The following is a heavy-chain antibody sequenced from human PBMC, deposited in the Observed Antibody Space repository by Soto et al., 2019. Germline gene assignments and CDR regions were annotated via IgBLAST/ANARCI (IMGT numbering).Heavy chain of an antibody. J-gene: IGHJ5*02. CDR2: ITFSGVT. D-gene: IGHD3-9*01. CDR3: ARKLEASIRRVEWFSYKWFDP. V-gene: IGHV4-34*01. Sequence: PWETLSLTCDVHGDSLSGYAWSWIRQPPGKGLEWIGEITFSGVTNYHPSLKSRVSMSVDTSKNRISLNVSSVTAADTALYFCARKLEASIRRVEWFSYKWFDPWGPGTLVTVSS. CDR1: GDSLSGYA.